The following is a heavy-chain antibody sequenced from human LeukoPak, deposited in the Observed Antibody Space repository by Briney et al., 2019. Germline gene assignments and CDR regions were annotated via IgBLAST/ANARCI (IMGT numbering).Heavy chain of an antibody. D-gene: IGHD3-16*02. CDR2: IIPIFGTA. Sequence: SVKVSCKASGGTFSSYAISWVRQAPGQGLEWMGGIIPIFGTANYAQKFQGRVTITADESTSTAYMELSSLRSEDTAVYYCARAYDYVWGSYRRREVYYFDYWGQGTLVTVSS. CDR3: ARAYDYVWGSYRRREVYYFDY. CDR1: GGTFSSYA. V-gene: IGHV1-69*01. J-gene: IGHJ4*02.